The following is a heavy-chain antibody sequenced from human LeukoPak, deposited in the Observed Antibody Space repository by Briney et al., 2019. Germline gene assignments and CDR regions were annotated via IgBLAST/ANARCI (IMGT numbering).Heavy chain of an antibody. CDR1: GFTFSSYW. Sequence: PGGSLRLSCAASGFTFSSYWMSWVRQAPGKGLEWVANIKQDGSEKYYVDSVKGRFTTSRDNAKNSLYLQMNSLRAEDTAVYYCARVIYYYDSSGPYYFDYWGQGTLVTVSS. CDR2: IKQDGSEK. V-gene: IGHV3-7*01. D-gene: IGHD3-22*01. CDR3: ARVIYYYDSSGPYYFDY. J-gene: IGHJ4*02.